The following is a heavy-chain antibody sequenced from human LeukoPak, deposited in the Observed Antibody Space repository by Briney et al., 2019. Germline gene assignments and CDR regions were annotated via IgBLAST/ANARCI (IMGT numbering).Heavy chain of an antibody. Sequence: GGSLRLSCAASGFTFSSYAMSWVRQAPGKGLEWVSAISGSGVTTYYADSVKGRFTISRDNSKNTLYLQMNSLRAEDTALYYCAKDRDYYLVGFFDYWGQGTQVTVSS. CDR3: AKDRDYYLVGFFDY. J-gene: IGHJ4*02. V-gene: IGHV3-23*01. CDR1: GFTFSSYA. CDR2: ISGSGVTT. D-gene: IGHD3/OR15-3a*01.